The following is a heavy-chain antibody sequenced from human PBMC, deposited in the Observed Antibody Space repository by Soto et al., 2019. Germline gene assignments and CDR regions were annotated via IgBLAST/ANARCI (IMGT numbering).Heavy chain of an antibody. V-gene: IGHV3-23*01. J-gene: IGHJ4*02. CDR3: AKDDLIVVVVAATDY. Sequence: GGSLRLSCAASGFTFSSYAMSWVRQAPGKGLEWVSAISGSGGSTYYADSVKGRFTISRDNSKNTLYLQMNSLRAEDTAVYYCAKDDLIVVVVAATDYWGQGTLVTVSS. CDR1: GFTFSSYA. D-gene: IGHD2-15*01. CDR2: ISGSGGST.